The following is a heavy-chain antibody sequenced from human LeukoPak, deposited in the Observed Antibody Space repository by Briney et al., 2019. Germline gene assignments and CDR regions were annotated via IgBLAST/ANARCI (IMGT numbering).Heavy chain of an antibody. CDR1: GFSFGDSH. V-gene: IGHV3-48*04. Sequence: GGSLRLSCAASGFSFGDSHIHWVRQASGEGLEWVSFISSGSEIIYYADSVKGRFTVSRDNDNNSVYLQMNSLRAEDTAVYFCARDCSSSAFDIWGHGTMVTVSS. J-gene: IGHJ3*02. CDR2: ISSGSEII. CDR3: ARDCSSSAFDI. D-gene: IGHD2-15*01.